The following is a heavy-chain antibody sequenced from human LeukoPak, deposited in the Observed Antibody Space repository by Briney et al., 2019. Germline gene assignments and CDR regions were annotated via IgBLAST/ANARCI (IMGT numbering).Heavy chain of an antibody. Sequence: GGSLRLSCAASGFTFSYYAMSWVRQAPGKGLEWVSAISGSGGSTYYADSVKGRFTISRDNSKNTLYLQMNSLRAEDTAVYYCAKETGSDYYYYMDVWGEGTTVTVSS. J-gene: IGHJ6*03. V-gene: IGHV3-23*01. CDR1: GFTFSYYA. CDR2: ISGSGGST. CDR3: AKETGSDYYYYMDV. D-gene: IGHD6-6*01.